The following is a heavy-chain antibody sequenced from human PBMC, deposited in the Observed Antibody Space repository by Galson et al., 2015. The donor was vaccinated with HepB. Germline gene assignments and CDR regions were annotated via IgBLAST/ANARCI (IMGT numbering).Heavy chain of an antibody. CDR2: VSGTTGIT. CDR3: AKGPDGRILVTDVSY. Sequence: SLRLSCAASGFTFSNYPMSWVRQAPGKGLEWVPSVSGTTGITNYADSVKGRFTISRDNSKNTLDLQMNSLRVEDTAIYYCAKGPDGRILVTDVSYWGQGTLVTVSS. D-gene: IGHD2-21*02. J-gene: IGHJ4*02. CDR1: GFTFSNYP. V-gene: IGHV3-23*01.